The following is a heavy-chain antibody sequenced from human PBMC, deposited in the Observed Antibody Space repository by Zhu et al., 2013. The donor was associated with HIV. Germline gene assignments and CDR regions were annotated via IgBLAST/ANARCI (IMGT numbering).Heavy chain of an antibody. V-gene: IGHV1-69*01. CDR2: IIPIFGTA. Sequence: QVQLVQSGAEVKKPGSSVKVSCKASGGTFSSYAISWVRQAPGQGLEWMGGIIPIFGTANYAQKFQGRVTITADESTSTAYMELSSLRSEDTAVYYCARDYGGRYFDWFHQFDPWGQGTLVTVSS. CDR1: GGTFSSYA. CDR3: ARDYGGRYFDWFHQFDP. J-gene: IGHJ5*02. D-gene: IGHD3-9*01.